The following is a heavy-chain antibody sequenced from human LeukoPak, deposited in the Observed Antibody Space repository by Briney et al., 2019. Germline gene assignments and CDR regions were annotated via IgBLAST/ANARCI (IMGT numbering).Heavy chain of an antibody. CDR3: ARGYSFGPYGMDV. J-gene: IGHJ6*02. V-gene: IGHV3-64D*09. Sequence: GGSLRLSCSASGFPFSSYAMHWGRQAPGKGLEYVSAISDSGGSTYYADSVKGRFTISRDNSKNTLYLQMSSLRAEDTAVYFCARGYSFGPYGMDVWGQGTTVTVSS. CDR1: GFPFSSYA. D-gene: IGHD2-15*01. CDR2: ISDSGGST.